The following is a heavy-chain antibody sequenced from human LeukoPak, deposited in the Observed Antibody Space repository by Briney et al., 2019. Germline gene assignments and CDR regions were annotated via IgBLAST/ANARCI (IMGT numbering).Heavy chain of an antibody. J-gene: IGHJ4*02. Sequence: PGGSLRLSCAASGFTFSSYWMSWVRQAPGKELEWVANIKQDGSEKSYVDSVKGRFTISRDNTKNSLYLQMNSLRAEDTAVYFCAREWAGPSFDYWGQGTLVTVSS. CDR2: IKQDGSEK. CDR3: AREWAGPSFDY. D-gene: IGHD6-19*01. V-gene: IGHV3-7*01. CDR1: GFTFSSYW.